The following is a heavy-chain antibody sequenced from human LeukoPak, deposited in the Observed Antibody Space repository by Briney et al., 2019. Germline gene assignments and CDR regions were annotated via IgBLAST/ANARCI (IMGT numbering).Heavy chain of an antibody. V-gene: IGHV4-34*01. D-gene: IGHD2-2*01. CDR2: INHSGST. Sequence: SETLSLTCAVYGGSFSGYYWSWIRQPPGKGLEWIGEINHSGSTNYNPSLKSRATISVDTSKNQFSLKLSSVTAADTAVYYCARGRRYCSSTSCGVDYWGQGTLVTVSS. CDR3: ARGRRYCSSTSCGVDY. J-gene: IGHJ4*02. CDR1: GGSFSGYY.